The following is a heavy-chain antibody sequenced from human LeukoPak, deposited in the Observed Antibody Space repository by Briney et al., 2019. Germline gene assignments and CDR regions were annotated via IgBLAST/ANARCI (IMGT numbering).Heavy chain of an antibody. D-gene: IGHD3-3*01. CDR1: GGSISSYY. J-gene: IGHJ3*02. V-gene: IGHV4-4*07. Sequence: EASETLSLTCAVSGGSISSYYWSWIRQPAGKGLEWIGRIYTSGNTNYNPSLKTRVTMSVDTSKNQFSLKLSSVTAADTAVYYCARARLRGVGLLLPGAFDIWGQGTMVTVSS. CDR2: IYTSGNT. CDR3: ARARLRGVGLLLPGAFDI.